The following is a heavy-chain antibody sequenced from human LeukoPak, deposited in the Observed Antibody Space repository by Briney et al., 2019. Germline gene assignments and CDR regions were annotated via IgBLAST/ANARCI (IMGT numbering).Heavy chain of an antibody. V-gene: IGHV3-30*04. CDR1: GFTFSSYA. J-gene: IGHJ4*02. CDR3: ARTDGYSTVTASLGY. Sequence: GGSLRLSCAAFGFTFSSYAMHWVRQAPGKGLEWVAVISYDGSNKYYADSVKGRFTISRDNSKNTLYLQMNSLRAEDTAVYYCARTDGYSTVTASLGYWGQGTLVTVSS. CDR2: ISYDGSNK. D-gene: IGHD4-17*01.